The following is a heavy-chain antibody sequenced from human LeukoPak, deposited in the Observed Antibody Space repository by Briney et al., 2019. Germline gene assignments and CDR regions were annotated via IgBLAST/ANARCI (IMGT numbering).Heavy chain of an antibody. D-gene: IGHD2-21*02. Sequence: SGESLQISCKASGYILSHYWIGWVRQMPRKGLDWMVIIYPGDSNTRYSPSFQGQVTISADKSISTAFLQWTSLKASNTAIYYCARQPLVRDCGGDFEFDYGGEGTLVSVSS. V-gene: IGHV5-51*01. J-gene: IGHJ4*02. CDR3: ARQPLVRDCGGDFEFDY. CDR2: IYPGDSNT. CDR1: GYILSHYW.